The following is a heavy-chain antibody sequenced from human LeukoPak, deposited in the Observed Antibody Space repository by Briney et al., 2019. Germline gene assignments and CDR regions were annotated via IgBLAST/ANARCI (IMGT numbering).Heavy chain of an antibody. Sequence: PGGSLRLSCAASGFTFDDYAMHWVRQAPGKGLEWVSGISWNSGSIGYADSVKGRFTISRDNAKNSLYLQMNSLRAEDTAVYYCARFPGRNYYDSSGFDYWGQGTLVTVSS. CDR3: ARFPGRNYYDSSGFDY. D-gene: IGHD3-22*01. CDR2: ISWNSGSI. V-gene: IGHV3-9*01. CDR1: GFTFDDYA. J-gene: IGHJ4*02.